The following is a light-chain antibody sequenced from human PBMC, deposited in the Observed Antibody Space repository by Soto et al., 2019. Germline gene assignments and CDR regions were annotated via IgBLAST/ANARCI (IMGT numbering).Light chain of an antibody. CDR2: GNS. Sequence: HSVLTQPPSVSAAPGQRATISCTRRSSNIGAGYDVHWYQQLPGTAPKLLIYGNSNRPSGVPDRFSGSKSGTSASLAITGLQAEDEADYYCQSYDSSLSGFYVFGTGTKVTVL. V-gene: IGLV1-40*01. J-gene: IGLJ1*01. CDR1: SSNIGAGYD. CDR3: QSYDSSLSGFYV.